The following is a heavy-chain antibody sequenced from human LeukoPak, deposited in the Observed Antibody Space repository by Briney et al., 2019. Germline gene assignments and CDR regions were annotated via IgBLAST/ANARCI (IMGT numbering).Heavy chain of an antibody. CDR1: GFTFSSYA. CDR2: ISGSGGST. J-gene: IGHJ4*02. CDR3: AKDRARITMIVVVTNFDY. Sequence: GGSLRLSCAASGFTFSSYAMSWVRQAAGKGLEWVSAISGSGGSTYYADSVKGRFTISRDNSKNTLYLQMNSLRAEDTAVYYCAKDRARITMIVVVTNFDYWGQGTLVTVSS. D-gene: IGHD3-22*01. V-gene: IGHV3-23*01.